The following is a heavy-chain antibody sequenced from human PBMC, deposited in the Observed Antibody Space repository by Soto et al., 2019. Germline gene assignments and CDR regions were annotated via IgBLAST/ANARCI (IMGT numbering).Heavy chain of an antibody. J-gene: IGHJ4*02. CDR1: GYTFTSYD. CDR3: ARGPAWTGYYYYFDY. CDR2: MNPNSGNT. Sequence: QVQLVQSGAEVKKPGASMKVSCKASGYTFTSYDINWVRQATGQGLEWMGWMNPNSGNTGYAQKFQGRVTMTRNNSTSTAYMELSSLRSEDTAVYYCARGPAWTGYYYYFDYWGQGTLVTVSA. V-gene: IGHV1-8*01. D-gene: IGHD3-3*01.